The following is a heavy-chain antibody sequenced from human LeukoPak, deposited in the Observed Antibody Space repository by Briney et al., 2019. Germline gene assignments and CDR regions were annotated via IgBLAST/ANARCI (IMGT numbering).Heavy chain of an antibody. CDR3: ARFAYGSDYFPGHY. Sequence: GESLKISCKGSGYSFANYWIGWVRQMPGKGLEWTGIIFPGDSETRYSPSFQGQVSISADKSISTAYLQWSSLKASDTAMYYCARFAYGSDYFPGHYWGQGTLVTVSS. V-gene: IGHV5-51*01. CDR2: IFPGDSET. D-gene: IGHD3-22*01. CDR1: GYSFANYW. J-gene: IGHJ4*02.